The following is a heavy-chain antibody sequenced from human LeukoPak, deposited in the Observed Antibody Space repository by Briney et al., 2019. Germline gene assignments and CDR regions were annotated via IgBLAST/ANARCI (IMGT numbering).Heavy chain of an antibody. CDR1: GGSISSYY. J-gene: IGHJ3*02. Sequence: PSETLSLTCTVSGGSISSYYWSWIRQPAGKGLEWIGRIYTSGSTNYNPSLKSRVTMSVDTSKNQFSLKLSSVTAADTAVYYCARSGIAVAGTADAFDIWGQGTMVTVSS. CDR3: ARSGIAVAGTADAFDI. V-gene: IGHV4-4*07. D-gene: IGHD6-19*01. CDR2: IYTSGST.